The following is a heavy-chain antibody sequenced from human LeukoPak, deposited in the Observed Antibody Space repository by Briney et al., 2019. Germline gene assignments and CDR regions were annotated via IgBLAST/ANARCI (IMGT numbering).Heavy chain of an antibody. Sequence: SETLSLTCTVSGGSISNHYWSWIRQPPGKGLEWIGYIYYSGSTNYNPSLKSRVTISVDTSKNQFSLKLSSVTAADTAVYYCARAPAVDYYYYMDVWGKGTTVTVSS. CDR1: GGSISNHY. V-gene: IGHV4-59*11. CDR2: IYYSGST. D-gene: IGHD4-23*01. J-gene: IGHJ6*03. CDR3: ARAPAVDYYYYMDV.